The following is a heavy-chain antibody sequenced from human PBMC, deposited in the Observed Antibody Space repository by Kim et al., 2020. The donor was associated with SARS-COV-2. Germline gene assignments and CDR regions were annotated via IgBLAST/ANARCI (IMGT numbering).Heavy chain of an antibody. D-gene: IGHD3-16*01. V-gene: IGHV4-31*02. J-gene: IGHJ4*02. CDR3: ARGAVSSAGGDF. CDR2: T. Sequence: TDSHSSLKSRVTISVDTSKNQFPLRRASVTAADAAVYYCARGAVSSAGGDFWGQGTLVTVSS.